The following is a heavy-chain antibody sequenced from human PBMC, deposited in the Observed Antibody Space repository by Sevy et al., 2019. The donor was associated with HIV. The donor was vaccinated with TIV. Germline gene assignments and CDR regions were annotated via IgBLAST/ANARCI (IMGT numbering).Heavy chain of an antibody. Sequence: GGFLRLSCAASGFTFSTYAMSWVRQAPGKGLEWVSGISGSGGNTYYADSVKGRFTISRDNSKNTVYLQMNSLIAEDTAVYYCAKEGLDPYSSGWYDYWGQGTLVTVSS. V-gene: IGHV3-23*01. CDR3: AKEGLDPYSSGWYDY. CDR2: ISGSGGNT. CDR1: GFTFSTYA. J-gene: IGHJ4*02. D-gene: IGHD6-19*01.